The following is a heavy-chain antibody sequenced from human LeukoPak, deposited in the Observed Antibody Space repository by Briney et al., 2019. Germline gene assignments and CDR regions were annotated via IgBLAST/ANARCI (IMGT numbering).Heavy chain of an antibody. CDR1: GFTFSNYE. Sequence: GGSLRLSXAASGFTFSNYEMNWVSQAPGKGLEWVSYISSRDSIIYYADYVKGRFTISRDNAKNSLYLQMNSLRAEDTAVYYCATGGACSGGSCYGYFDYWGQGTLVTVSS. CDR3: ATGGACSGGSCYGYFDY. D-gene: IGHD2-15*01. CDR2: ISSRDSII. V-gene: IGHV3-48*03. J-gene: IGHJ4*02.